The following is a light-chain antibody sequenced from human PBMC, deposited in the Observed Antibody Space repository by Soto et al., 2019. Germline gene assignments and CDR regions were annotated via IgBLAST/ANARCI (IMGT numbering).Light chain of an antibody. CDR3: QQYNNWPLT. CDR2: GAS. J-gene: IGKJ4*01. Sequence: EIAMTQSPATLSVSPGEGATLSCGASQSVSSNLAWYQQKPGQAPRVLIYGASTTAPGIPARFSGSGSGTEFTLTISSLQSEDFAVYHCQQYNNWPLTFGQGTKVDIK. V-gene: IGKV3D-15*01. CDR1: QSVSSN.